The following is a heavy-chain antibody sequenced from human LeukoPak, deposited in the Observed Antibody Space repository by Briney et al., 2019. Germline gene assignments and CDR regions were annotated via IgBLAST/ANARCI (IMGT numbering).Heavy chain of an antibody. CDR1: GFTFSGSA. Sequence: PGGSLRLSCAASGFTFSGSAMHWVRQASGKGLEWVGRIRSKANSYATAYAASVKGRFTISRDDSKNTAYLQMNSLKTEDTAVYYCTTTEGASGYWGQGTLVTVSS. J-gene: IGHJ4*02. CDR3: TTTEGASGY. D-gene: IGHD1-14*01. CDR2: IRSKANSYAT. V-gene: IGHV3-73*01.